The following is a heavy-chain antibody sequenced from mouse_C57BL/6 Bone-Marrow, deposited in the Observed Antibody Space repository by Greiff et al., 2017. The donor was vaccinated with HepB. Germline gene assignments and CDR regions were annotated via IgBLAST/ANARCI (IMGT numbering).Heavy chain of an antibody. V-gene: IGHV1-69*01. CDR1: GYTFTSYW. CDR3: ATYGYDEDYAMDY. CDR2: IDPSDSYT. J-gene: IGHJ4*01. D-gene: IGHD2-2*01. Sequence: VKLQQPGAELVMPGASVKLSCKASGYTFTSYWMHWVKQRPGQGLEWIGEIDPSDSYTNYNQKFKGKSTLTVDKSSSTAYMQLSSLTSEDSAVYYCATYGYDEDYAMDYWGQGTSVTVSS.